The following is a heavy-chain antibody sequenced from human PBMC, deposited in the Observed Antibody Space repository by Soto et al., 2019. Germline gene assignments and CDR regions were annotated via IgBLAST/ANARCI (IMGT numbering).Heavy chain of an antibody. CDR1: GYTFTSYG. Sequence: ASVKVSCKASGYTFTSYGISWVRQAPGQGLEWMGWISAYNGNTNYAQKLQGRVTMTTDTSTSTAYMELRSLRSDDTAVYYCASGRSADGSGSSDFDYWGQGTLVTVSS. V-gene: IGHV1-18*04. CDR3: ASGRSADGSGSSDFDY. D-gene: IGHD3-10*01. J-gene: IGHJ4*02. CDR2: ISAYNGNT.